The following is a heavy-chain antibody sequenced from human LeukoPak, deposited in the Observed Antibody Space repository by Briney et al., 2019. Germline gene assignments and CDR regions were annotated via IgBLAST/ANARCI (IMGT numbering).Heavy chain of an antibody. D-gene: IGHD4/OR15-4a*01. V-gene: IGHV3-23*01. CDR1: GFTFSNYI. CDR3: ARERDDGESDY. Sequence: PGGSLRLSCAGSGFTFSNYIMGWVRQTPEKGPEWVSTISRDGAVTYYADSVKGRFTISRDNSKNTLYLQMNSLRAEDTAVYYCARERDDGESDYWGQGTLVTVSS. J-gene: IGHJ4*02. CDR2: ISRDGAVT.